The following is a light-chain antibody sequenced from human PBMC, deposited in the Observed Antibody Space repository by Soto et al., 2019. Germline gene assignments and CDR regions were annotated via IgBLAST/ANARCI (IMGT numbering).Light chain of an antibody. V-gene: IGKV1-39*01. Sequence: DIQMTQSLSSLSASVGDTVTITCRASQSISNSLSWYQQKPGKAPKFLIYVASTLQRGVPSRFSGSGSGTEFTLTISSLQSEDFATYCCPQTFSPPYTFGQGTKVASK. CDR2: VAS. J-gene: IGKJ2*01. CDR1: QSISNS. CDR3: PQTFSPPYT.